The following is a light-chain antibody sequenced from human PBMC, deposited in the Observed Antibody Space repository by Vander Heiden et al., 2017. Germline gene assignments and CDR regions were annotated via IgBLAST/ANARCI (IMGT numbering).Light chain of an antibody. J-gene: IGLJ1*01. Sequence: QSALTQPRTVSGSPGQSVTISCTGTSSDVGGYKHGSWYQQHPGKAPKLMIYDVSKRPSGVPDRFSGSKSGNTASLTISGLQAEDEADYYCCSYAGTYLWVCGTGTKVTGL. CDR2: DVS. CDR1: SSDVGGYKH. V-gene: IGLV2-11*01. CDR3: CSYAGTYLWV.